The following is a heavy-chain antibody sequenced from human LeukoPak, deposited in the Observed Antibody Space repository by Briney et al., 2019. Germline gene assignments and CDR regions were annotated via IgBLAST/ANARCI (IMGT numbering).Heavy chain of an antibody. CDR1: GFTFSNAW. CDR3: TTDRATTGTTHFDFYYYMDV. Sequence: GGSLRLSCAASGFTFSNAWMSWVRQAPGKGLEWVGRILSKTEGGAADHAAPVKGRFTISRDDSKNTLYLQMNSLKTEDTAVYYCTTDRATTGTTHFDFYYYMDVWGKGTTVTVS. CDR2: ILSKTEGGAA. V-gene: IGHV3-15*01. D-gene: IGHD1-1*01. J-gene: IGHJ6*03.